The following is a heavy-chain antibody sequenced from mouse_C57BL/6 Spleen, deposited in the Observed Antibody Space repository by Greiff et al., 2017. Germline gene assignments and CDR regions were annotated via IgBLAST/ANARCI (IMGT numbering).Heavy chain of an antibody. CDR2: IYPGGGYT. D-gene: IGHD2-4*01. V-gene: IGHV1-63*01. CDR1: GYTFTNYW. CDR3: ARSRDYDRRRYFDV. Sequence: QVQLKESGAELVRPGTSVKMSCKASGYTFTNYWIGWAKPRPGHGLEWIGDIYPGGGYTNYNEKFKGKATLTADKSSSTAYMQFSSLTSEDSAIYYCARSRDYDRRRYFDVWGTGTTVTVSS. J-gene: IGHJ1*03.